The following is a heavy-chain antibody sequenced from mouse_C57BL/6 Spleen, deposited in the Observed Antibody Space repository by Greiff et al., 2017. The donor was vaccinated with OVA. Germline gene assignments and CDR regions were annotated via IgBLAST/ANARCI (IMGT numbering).Heavy chain of an antibody. D-gene: IGHD1-1*01. CDR1: GYSFTDYN. CDR3: ARAPYGSSNWYFDV. J-gene: IGHJ1*03. V-gene: IGHV1-39*01. CDR2: INPNYGTT. Sequence: LMESGASVKISCKASGYSFTDYNMNWVKQSNGKSLEWIGVINPNYGTTSYNQKFKGKATLTVDQSSSTAYMQLNSLTSEDSAVYYCARAPYGSSNWYFDVWGTGTTVTVSS.